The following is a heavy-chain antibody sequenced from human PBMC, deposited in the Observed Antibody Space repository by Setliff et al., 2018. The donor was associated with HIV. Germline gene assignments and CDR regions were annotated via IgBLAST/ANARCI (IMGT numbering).Heavy chain of an antibody. CDR3: ARDIDGSGRGFDI. J-gene: IGHJ3*02. V-gene: IGHV4-59*01. D-gene: IGHD3-10*01. Sequence: RDPPGRGLEWIVYMYYTGRTNYNPSLKSRVTTSVDTSKNQFSLKLNSVTAADTAVYYCARDIDGSGRGFDIWGQGTMVTVSS. CDR2: MYYTGRT.